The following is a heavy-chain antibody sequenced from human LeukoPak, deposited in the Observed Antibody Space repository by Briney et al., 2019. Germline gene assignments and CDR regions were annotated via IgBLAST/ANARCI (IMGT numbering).Heavy chain of an antibody. V-gene: IGHV3-66*02. CDR3: AGGGEAARSLAY. CDR1: GFTFSNAW. J-gene: IGHJ4*02. CDR2: IYNGGTT. Sequence: NPGGSLRLSCAASGFTFSNAWMSWVRQAPGKGMEWVSVIYNGGTTYYADSVKGRFTISRDNSKSTLFVYLQMNSLRTDDTALYYCAGGGEAARSLAYWGQGALVTVSS. D-gene: IGHD6-6*01.